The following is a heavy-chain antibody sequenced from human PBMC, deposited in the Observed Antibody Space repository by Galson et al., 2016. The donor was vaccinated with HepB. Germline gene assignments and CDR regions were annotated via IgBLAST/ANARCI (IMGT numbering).Heavy chain of an antibody. Sequence: SLRLSCAASGFNFNRRAMHWVRQAPGKGLEWVAVISYDAKDKDYSDSVKGQFAISRDNSKNTVDLQMDSLRLEDTSIYYCVRDIVVVPDDIVDKWESGIGLDMWGQGTMVTVSS. CDR2: ISYDAKDK. J-gene: IGHJ3*02. CDR1: GFNFNRRA. V-gene: IGHV3-30*09. CDR3: VRDIVVVPDDIVDKWESGIGLDM. D-gene: IGHD2-2*02.